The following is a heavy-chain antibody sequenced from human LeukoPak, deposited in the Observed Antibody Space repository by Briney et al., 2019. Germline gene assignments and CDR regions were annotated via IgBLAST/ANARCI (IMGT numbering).Heavy chain of an antibody. J-gene: IGHJ4*02. V-gene: IGHV3-23*01. D-gene: IGHD3-10*01. Sequence: PGGSLRLSCAASGFTFNAYTINWVRQAPGKGLEWVSVIGGSGVYTYYADSVKGRFTISRDSSRNTLYLQMSSLRAEDTAVYYCAKRRGEDRAFDYWGQGTLVTVSS. CDR3: AKRRGEDRAFDY. CDR2: IGGSGVYT. CDR1: GFTFNAYT.